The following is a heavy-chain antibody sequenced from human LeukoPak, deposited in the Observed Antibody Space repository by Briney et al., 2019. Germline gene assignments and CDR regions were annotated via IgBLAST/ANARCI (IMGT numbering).Heavy chain of an antibody. CDR3: AKDSPVLTI. D-gene: IGHD3-16*01. CDR2: ISWNSGSI. J-gene: IGHJ3*02. Sequence: GGSLRLSCAASGFTFDDYAMHWVRQAPGKGLEWVSGISWNSGSIGYADSLKGRFTISRDNSKNTLFLQMNSLRAEDTAIYYCAKDSPVLTIWGQGTMVTVS. V-gene: IGHV3-9*01. CDR1: GFTFDDYA.